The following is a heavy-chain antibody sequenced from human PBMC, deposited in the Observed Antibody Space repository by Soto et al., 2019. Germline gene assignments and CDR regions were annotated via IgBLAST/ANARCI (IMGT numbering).Heavy chain of an antibody. CDR2: ISSSSSYL. CDR1: GFTFSSYS. J-gene: IGHJ6*02. V-gene: IGHV3-21*01. CDR3: ARDRSSSSSFYYYGIDI. D-gene: IGHD6-6*01. Sequence: EVQLVESGGGLVKPGGSLRLSCAASGFTFSSYSMNWVRQAPGKGLEWVSSISSSSSYLYYADSVKGRFTISRDNAKYSLYLQMNSLRAENTAAYYCARDRSSSSSFYYYGIDIWGQGTTVTVSS.